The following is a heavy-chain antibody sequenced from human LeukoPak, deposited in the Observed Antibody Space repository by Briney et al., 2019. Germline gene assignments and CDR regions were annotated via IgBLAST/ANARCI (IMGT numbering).Heavy chain of an antibody. Sequence: ASVKVSCKTSGYTFTNYLIHWVRQAPGLGHEWMGIINPRRGSTRYAQKFQDRVVVTRDTSTSTVYMELSSLRSDDTAMYYCTREGAAEAKNFDYWGQGTLVTVSS. CDR2: INPRRGST. CDR3: TREGAAEAKNFDY. CDR1: GYTFTNYL. V-gene: IGHV1-46*01. D-gene: IGHD6-13*01. J-gene: IGHJ4*02.